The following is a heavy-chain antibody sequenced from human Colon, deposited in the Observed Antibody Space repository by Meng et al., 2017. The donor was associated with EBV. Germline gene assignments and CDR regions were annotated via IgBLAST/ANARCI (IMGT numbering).Heavy chain of an antibody. CDR3: ARVSGRSFDP. J-gene: IGHJ5*02. Sequence: QLQLQESGPGLLTPSGPLSPPCTVLGESVAPGRYYWSWIRQPPGKGLEWIAYIYYIGGTNYNPSLKSRLTISLDTSKNQFSLSLRSVTAADTAVYYCARVSGRSFDPWGQGTLVTVSS. CDR1: GESVAPGRYY. V-gene: IGHV4-61*01. CDR2: IYYIGGT. D-gene: IGHD3-10*01.